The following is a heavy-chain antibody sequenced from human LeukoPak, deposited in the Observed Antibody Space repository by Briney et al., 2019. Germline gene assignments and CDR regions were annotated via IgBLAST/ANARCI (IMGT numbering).Heavy chain of an antibody. CDR3: ITDPPLLRYFDWIFLKWSDP. Sequence: GGSLRLSCAASGFTFSKAWMTWVRQAPGKGLEWVGRIKSESDGGTTDYAAAAKGRFTMSRDDSKNMFYLQMNSLKTEDTAVYYCITDPPLLRYFDWIFLKWSDPRGQGTLVTVSS. D-gene: IGHD3-9*01. CDR2: IKSESDGGTT. CDR1: GFTFSKAW. V-gene: IGHV3-15*01. J-gene: IGHJ5*02.